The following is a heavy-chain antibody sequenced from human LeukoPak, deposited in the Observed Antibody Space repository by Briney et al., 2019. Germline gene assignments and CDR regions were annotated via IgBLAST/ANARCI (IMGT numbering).Heavy chain of an antibody. V-gene: IGHV3-30*02. CDR3: VKVGSSSHNWFDP. D-gene: IGHD6-13*01. CDR2: IRNDGSND. J-gene: IGHJ5*02. Sequence: PGGSLRLSCAASGFTFSDFGMHWVRQAPGKGLEWVAFIRNDGSNDYYPDSVKGRFTISRDNSRTTLYLQMHSLRIEDTAVYYCVKVGSSSHNWFDPWGQGILVTVSS. CDR1: GFTFSDFG.